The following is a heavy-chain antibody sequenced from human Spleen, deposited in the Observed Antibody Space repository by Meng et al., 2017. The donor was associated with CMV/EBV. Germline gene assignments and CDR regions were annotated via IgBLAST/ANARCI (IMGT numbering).Heavy chain of an antibody. CDR3: ARGGLLYSDY. CDR2: ISGRSTNI. J-gene: IGHJ4*02. V-gene: IGHV3-21*01. CDR1: GFNFSSYS. Sequence: GESLKISCAASGFNFSSYSMNWVRQSPGKGLEWVSFISGRSTNIYYADSVKGRFTISRDNAKNSLYLQMNSLRAEDTAVYYCARGGLLYSDYWGQGTLVTVSS. D-gene: IGHD1-26*01.